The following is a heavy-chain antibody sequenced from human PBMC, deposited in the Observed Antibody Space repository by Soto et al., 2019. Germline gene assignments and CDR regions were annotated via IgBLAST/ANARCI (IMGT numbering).Heavy chain of an antibody. CDR2: ISYDGSNK. CDR3: AKGSYYDSSGYPYYFDY. CDR1: GFTFSSYG. J-gene: IGHJ4*02. Sequence: VGSLRLSGAASGFTFSSYGMRWVRQARGKGLEWVAVISYDGSNKYYADSVKGRFTISRDNSKNTLYLQMNSQRAEDTSVYYCAKGSYYDSSGYPYYFDYWGQGTLLTVSS. V-gene: IGHV3-30*18. D-gene: IGHD3-22*01.